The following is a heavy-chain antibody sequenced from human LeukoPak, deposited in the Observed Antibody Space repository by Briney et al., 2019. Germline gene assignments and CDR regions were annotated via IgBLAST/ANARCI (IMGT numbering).Heavy chain of an antibody. CDR2: ISYDGSNE. J-gene: IGHJ4*02. CDR1: GFTFSSYA. Sequence: GGSLRLSCAASGFTFSSYAMHWVRQAPGKGLEWVAVISYDGSNEYYADSVKGRFTISRDNSKNTLYLQMNSLRAEDTALYYCARSPGLWFGENWGQGTLVTVSS. V-gene: IGHV3-30*14. CDR3: ARSPGLWFGEN. D-gene: IGHD3-10*01.